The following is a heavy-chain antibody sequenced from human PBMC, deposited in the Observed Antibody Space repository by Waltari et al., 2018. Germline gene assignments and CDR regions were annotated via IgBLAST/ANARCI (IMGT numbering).Heavy chain of an antibody. Sequence: QVQLQESGPGLVKPSETLSLTCTVSGGSISSYYWSWIRQPPGKGLEWIGYIYYSGSTNYNPSLKSRVTIAVDTSKNQFARKLSSVTAADTAVYYCARVSDYDCWSGYYGAWYFDLWGRGTLVTVSS. CDR3: ARVSDYDCWSGYYGAWYFDL. CDR1: GGSISSYY. CDR2: IYYSGST. D-gene: IGHD3-3*01. J-gene: IGHJ2*01. V-gene: IGHV4-59*01.